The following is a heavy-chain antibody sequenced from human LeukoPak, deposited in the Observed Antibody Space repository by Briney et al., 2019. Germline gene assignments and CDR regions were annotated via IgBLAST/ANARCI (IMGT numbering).Heavy chain of an antibody. Sequence: PPETLSLTCTVSGXSMTGYYWSWIRQPAGKGLDWIGRIYTSGDTNYNPSLKSRVTMSVDTSKNQFSLKLTSVTAADTAVYYCARSISWYSYLDYWGQGTLVTVSS. CDR3: ARSISWYSYLDY. J-gene: IGHJ4*02. CDR1: GXSMTGYY. CDR2: IYTSGDT. D-gene: IGHD6-13*01. V-gene: IGHV4-4*07.